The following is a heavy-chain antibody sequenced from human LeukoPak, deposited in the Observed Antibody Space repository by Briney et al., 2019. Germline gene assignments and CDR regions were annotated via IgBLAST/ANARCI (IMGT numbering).Heavy chain of an antibody. CDR3: ARDLGGVLWFGGLSPPTNLFDP. J-gene: IGHJ5*02. Sequence: ASVKVSCKASGYTFTSYGISWVRQAPGQGLEWMGWISAYNGNTNYAQKLQGRVTMTTDTSTSTAYMELRSLRSDDTAVYYCARDLGGVLWFGGLSPPTNLFDPRGQGTLVTVSS. V-gene: IGHV1-18*01. CDR1: GYTFTSYG. CDR2: ISAYNGNT. D-gene: IGHD3-10*01.